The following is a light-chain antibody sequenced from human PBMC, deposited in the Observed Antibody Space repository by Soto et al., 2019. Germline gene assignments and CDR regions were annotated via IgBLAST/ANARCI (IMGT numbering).Light chain of an antibody. CDR2: DAS. J-gene: IGKJ1*01. Sequence: GDRVTITCRANQSISNWLAWYQQKPGKAAKFLIYDASSLESGVPSRFSGSGSGTDFTLIISSLQPEDFATYYCQQSYSPLWTFGQGTTGDIK. CDR1: QSISNW. V-gene: IGKV1-5*01. CDR3: QQSYSPLWT.